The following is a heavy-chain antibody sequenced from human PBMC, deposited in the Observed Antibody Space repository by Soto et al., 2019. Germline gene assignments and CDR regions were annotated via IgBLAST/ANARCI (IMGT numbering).Heavy chain of an antibody. V-gene: IGHV4-59*01. J-gene: IGHJ6*02. CDR3: AGDTYGLDV. CDR2: IHYSGTT. Sequence: QVQMQESGPGLVKPSETLSLTCTVSGASINNYYCNWVRQPPGKGLEWIGSIHYSGTTHYNPSLESRVTISRDAARNQCSLRLRSVTAADAAFYYCAGDTYGLDVWGQGTTVTVSS. CDR1: GASINNYY.